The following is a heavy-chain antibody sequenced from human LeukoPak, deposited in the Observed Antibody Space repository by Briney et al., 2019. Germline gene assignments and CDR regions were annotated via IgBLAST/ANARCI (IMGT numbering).Heavy chain of an antibody. CDR3: ARAGGALPPYYYMDV. V-gene: IGHV3-48*01. CDR2: ISSSSSTI. Sequence: GGSLRLSCAASGFTFSSYGMTWVRHAPGKGLEWVSYISSSSSTIYYADSVKGRFTISRDNAKNSLYLQLNSLRAEDTAVYYCARAGGALPPYYYMDVWGKGTTVTVSS. CDR1: GFTFSSYG. J-gene: IGHJ6*03. D-gene: IGHD1-26*01.